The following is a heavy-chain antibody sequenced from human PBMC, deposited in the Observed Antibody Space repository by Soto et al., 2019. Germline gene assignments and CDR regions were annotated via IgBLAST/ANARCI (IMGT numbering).Heavy chain of an antibody. D-gene: IGHD2-2*01. Sequence: GGSLRLSCAASGFTFSSYWMSWVRQAPGKGLEWVASIKQDGSEKYYVDSVKGRFTISRDNAKNSLYLQMNSLRADDAAVYYCARLGYCSSISCYYGWFDPWGQGTLVTVSS. CDR2: IKQDGSEK. CDR1: GFTFSSYW. CDR3: ARLGYCSSISCYYGWFDP. J-gene: IGHJ5*02. V-gene: IGHV3-7*03.